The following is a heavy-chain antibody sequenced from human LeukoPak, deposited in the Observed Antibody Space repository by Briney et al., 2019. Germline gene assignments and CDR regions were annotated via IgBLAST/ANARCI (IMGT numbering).Heavy chain of an antibody. CDR2: IYHSGST. CDR3: ARGGSGWYSSWFDP. CDR1: GGSISSGGYS. J-gene: IGHJ5*02. V-gene: IGHV4-30-2*01. Sequence: SETLSLTCAVSGGSISSGGYSWSWIRQPPGKGLEWIGYIYHSGSTYYNPSLKSRVTISVDRSKNQFSLKLSSVTAADTAVYYCARGGSGWYSSWFDPWGQGTLVTVSS. D-gene: IGHD6-19*01.